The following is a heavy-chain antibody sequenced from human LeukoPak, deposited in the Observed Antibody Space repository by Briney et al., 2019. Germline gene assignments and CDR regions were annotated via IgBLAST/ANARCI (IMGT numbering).Heavy chain of an antibody. CDR3: ARQKGSGLYYYYYYYMDV. CDR2: IYYSGST. Sequence: PSETLSLTCTVSGGSISSYYWGWIRQPPGKGLEWIGSIYYSGSTYYNPSLKSRVTISVDTSKNQFSLKLSSVTAADTAVYYCARQKGSGLYYYYYYYMDVWGKGTTVTISS. D-gene: IGHD6-19*01. J-gene: IGHJ6*03. CDR1: GGSISSYY. V-gene: IGHV4-39*01.